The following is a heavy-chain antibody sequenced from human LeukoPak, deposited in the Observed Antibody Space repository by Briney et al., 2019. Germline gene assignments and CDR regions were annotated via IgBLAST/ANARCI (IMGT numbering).Heavy chain of an antibody. CDR1: GGSISSSSYY. V-gene: IGHV4-39*07. CDR2: IYYSGST. D-gene: IGHD3-22*01. J-gene: IGHJ4*02. CDR3: ARDGYYYDSSGYSFDY. Sequence: SETLSLTCTVSGGSISSSSYYWGWIRQPPGKGLEWIGSIYYSGSTCYNPSLKSRVTISVDTSKNQFSLKLSSVTAADTAVYYCARDGYYYDSSGYSFDYWGQGTLVTVSS.